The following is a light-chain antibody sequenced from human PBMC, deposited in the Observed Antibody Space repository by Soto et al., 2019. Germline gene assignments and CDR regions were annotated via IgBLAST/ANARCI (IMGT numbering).Light chain of an antibody. J-gene: IGKJ2*01. V-gene: IGKV3-15*01. Sequence: EIVMTQSPATLSVSPGERATLSCRASHSVGNNLAWYQQKLGQAPRLLIYGASTRAAGIPARFSGSVSGTEFTLTISSLQSEDFAVYYCQHFDNWPPGYTFRQGTKLEIK. CDR1: HSVGNN. CDR3: QHFDNWPPGYT. CDR2: GAS.